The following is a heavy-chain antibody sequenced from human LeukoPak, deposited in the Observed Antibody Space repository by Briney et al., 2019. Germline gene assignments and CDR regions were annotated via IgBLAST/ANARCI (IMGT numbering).Heavy chain of an antibody. D-gene: IGHD3-10*01. CDR2: INPSGGST. V-gene: IGHV1-46*01. CDR3: ARDTGVMVRGVVSPSNAFDI. J-gene: IGHJ3*02. Sequence: ASVKVSCKASGYTFTGYYMHWVRQAPGQGLEWMGIINPSGGSTSYAQKFQGRVTMTRDMSTSTVYMELSSLRSEDTAVYYCARDTGVMVRGVVSPSNAFDIWGQGTMVTVSS. CDR1: GYTFTGYY.